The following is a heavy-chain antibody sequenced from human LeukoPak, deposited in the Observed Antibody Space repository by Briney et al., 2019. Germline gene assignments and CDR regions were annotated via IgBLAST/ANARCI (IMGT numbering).Heavy chain of an antibody. D-gene: IGHD2-2*01. Sequence: SETLSFTCTVSGGSISSYYWSWIRQPAGKGLEWIGRIYTSGSTNYNPSLKSRVTMSVDTSKNQFSLKLSSVTAADTAVYYCARGPKGCSSTSCRNWFDPWGQGTLVTVSS. J-gene: IGHJ5*02. V-gene: IGHV4-4*07. CDR1: GGSISSYY. CDR2: IYTSGST. CDR3: ARGPKGCSSTSCRNWFDP.